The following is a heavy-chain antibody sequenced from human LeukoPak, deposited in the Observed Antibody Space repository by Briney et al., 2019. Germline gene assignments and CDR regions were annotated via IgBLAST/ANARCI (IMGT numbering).Heavy chain of an antibody. V-gene: IGHV3-23*01. D-gene: IGHD2-21*02. CDR1: GFTFSSYA. CDR2: ISGSGGST. Sequence: GGSPRLSCAASGFTFSSYAMSWVRQAAGKGLEWVSAISGSGGSTYYADSVKGRFTISRDNSKNTLYLQMNSLRAEDTAVYYCAKGRWGTAMWGLDYWGQGTLVTVSS. CDR3: AKGRWGTAMWGLDY. J-gene: IGHJ4*01.